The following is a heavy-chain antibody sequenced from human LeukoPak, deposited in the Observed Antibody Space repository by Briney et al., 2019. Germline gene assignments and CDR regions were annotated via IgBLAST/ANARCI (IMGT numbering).Heavy chain of an antibody. CDR3: ARAITNYGYIFDY. CDR1: GYSISSGYY. J-gene: IGHJ4*02. Sequence: SETLSLTCSVSGYSISSGYYWSWIRQPPGKGLEWIGYIYYSGSTNYNPSLKSRVTISVDSSKNQFSLKLSSVTAADTAVYYCARAITNYGYIFDYWGQGTLVTVSS. V-gene: IGHV4-38-2*02. CDR2: IYYSGST. D-gene: IGHD5-18*01.